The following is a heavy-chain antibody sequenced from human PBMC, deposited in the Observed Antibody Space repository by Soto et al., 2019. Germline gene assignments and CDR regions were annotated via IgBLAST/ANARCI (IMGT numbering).Heavy chain of an antibody. CDR1: GGTFSSYA. J-gene: IGHJ6*02. Sequence: QVQLVQSGAEVKKPGSSVKVSCKASGGTFSSYAISWVRQAPGQGLEWMGGIIPNFGTANYAQKFQGRVTITADESTSTAYMELSSLRSEDTAVYYCARHTHGYSGYDFEDIRYYYYGMDVWGQGTTVTVSS. CDR3: ARHTHGYSGYDFEDIRYYYYGMDV. V-gene: IGHV1-69*01. CDR2: IIPNFGTA. D-gene: IGHD5-12*01.